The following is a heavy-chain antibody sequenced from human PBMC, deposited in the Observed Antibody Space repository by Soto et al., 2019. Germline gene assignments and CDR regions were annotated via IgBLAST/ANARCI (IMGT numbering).Heavy chain of an antibody. D-gene: IGHD3-22*01. V-gene: IGHV3-48*02. J-gene: IGHJ4*02. CDR2: ISSSSSTI. CDR3: ARGLDDISRYSYFDY. CDR1: GFTFSSYS. Sequence: GGSLRLSCAASGFTFSSYSMNWVRQAPGKGLEWVSYISSSSSTIYYADSVKGRFTISSDNAKNSLYLQMNSLRDEDTAVYYCARGLDDISRYSYFDYWGQGTLVTVSS.